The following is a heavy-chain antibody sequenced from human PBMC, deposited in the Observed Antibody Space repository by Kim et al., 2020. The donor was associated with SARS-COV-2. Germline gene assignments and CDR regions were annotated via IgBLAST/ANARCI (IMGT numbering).Heavy chain of an antibody. CDR1: GFTFSDYS. D-gene: IGHD3-10*01. V-gene: IGHV3-21*01. J-gene: IGHJ4*02. Sequence: GGSLRLSCAASGFTFSDYSMNWVRQAPGTGLEWVSSISSSISYILYADSVKGRFTISRDDAKNSLYLQMNSLRAEDTAVYYCARDAYGSGSLVDYWGQGTLVTVSS. CDR3: ARDAYGSGSLVDY. CDR2: ISSSISYI.